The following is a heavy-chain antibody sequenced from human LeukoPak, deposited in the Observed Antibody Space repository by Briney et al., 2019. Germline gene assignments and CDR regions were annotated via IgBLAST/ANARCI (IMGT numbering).Heavy chain of an antibody. J-gene: IGHJ4*02. V-gene: IGHV1-18*01. D-gene: IGHD6-19*01. CDR1: GYTFTSYG. Sequence: ASVTVSCTASGYTFTSYGISWVRQAPGQGLEWMGWISTYNGNTNYAQKVQGRVTMTTDTSTSTAYMELRSLRSDDTAVYYCARDYSSGWPNFDYWGQGTLVTVSS. CDR2: ISTYNGNT. CDR3: ARDYSSGWPNFDY.